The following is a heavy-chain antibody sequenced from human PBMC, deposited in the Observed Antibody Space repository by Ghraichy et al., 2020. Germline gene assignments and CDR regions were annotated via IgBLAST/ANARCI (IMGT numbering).Heavy chain of an antibody. J-gene: IGHJ4*02. CDR3: ARMVTIFGVAIDY. D-gene: IGHD3-3*01. Sequence: ESLNISCTVSGGSISSSSYYWGWIRQPPGKGLEWIGSIYYSGSTYYNPSLKSRVTISVDTSKNQFSLKLSSVTAADTAVYYCARMVTIFGVAIDYWGQGTLVTVSS. CDR2: IYYSGST. V-gene: IGHV4-39*07. CDR1: GGSISSSSYY.